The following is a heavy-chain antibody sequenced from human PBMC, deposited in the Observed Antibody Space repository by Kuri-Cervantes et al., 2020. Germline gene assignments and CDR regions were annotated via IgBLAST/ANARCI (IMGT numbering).Heavy chain of an antibody. CDR3: EKDFAYVFDWGNYEEPGNY. D-gene: IGHD3-16*01. CDR2: IRYDGSKK. CDR1: GFIFSDYG. V-gene: IGHV3-30*02. J-gene: IGHJ4*02. Sequence: GESLKISCPASGFIFSDYGMHWVRQAPGKGLEWVASIRYDGSKKYYADSVRGRFSILRDNSKITLYLQMNSLRVEDTAVYYCEKDFAYVFDWGNYEEPGNYWVQGSLVTVSS.